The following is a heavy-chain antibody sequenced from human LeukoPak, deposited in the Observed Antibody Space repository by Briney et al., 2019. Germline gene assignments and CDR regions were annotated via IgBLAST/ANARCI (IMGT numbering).Heavy chain of an antibody. J-gene: IGHJ4*02. Sequence: GGSLRLSCAAPGFTVSSNYMSWVRQAPGKGLEWVSVIYSGGSTYYADSVKGRFTISRDNSKNTLYLQMNSLRAEDTAVYFCAREGLYNYGYVYGYWGQGTLVTVSS. CDR3: AREGLYNYGYVYGY. CDR1: GFTVSSNY. V-gene: IGHV3-53*01. D-gene: IGHD5-18*01. CDR2: IYSGGST.